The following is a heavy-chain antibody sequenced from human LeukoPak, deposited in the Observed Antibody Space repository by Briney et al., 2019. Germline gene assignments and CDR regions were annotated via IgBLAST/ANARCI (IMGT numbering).Heavy chain of an antibody. CDR3: ARDTDDGSGSYSRG. J-gene: IGHJ4*02. V-gene: IGHV3-21*01. CDR1: GFTFSSYS. Sequence: GGSLRLSCAASGFTFSSYSMNWVRQAPGKGLEWVSSISSSSSYIYYADSVKGRFTISRDNAKNSLYLQMNSLRAEDTAVYYCARDTDDGSGSYSRGWGQGTLATVSS. D-gene: IGHD3-10*01. CDR2: ISSSSSYI.